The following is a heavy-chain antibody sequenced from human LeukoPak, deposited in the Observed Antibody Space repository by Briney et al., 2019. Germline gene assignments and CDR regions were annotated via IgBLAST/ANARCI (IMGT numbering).Heavy chain of an antibody. V-gene: IGHV3-48*03. D-gene: IGHD3-22*01. CDR1: GFTFSSYE. CDR2: ISSSCSTI. CDR3: ARDYYYDSSGYYDYFDY. J-gene: IGHJ4*02. Sequence: GGSLRLSCAASGFTFSSYEMNWVRQAPGKGLEGVSYISSSCSTIYHADSVKGRFTISRDNAKNSLYMQMNSLRAEDTAVYYCARDYYYDSSGYYDYFDYWGQGTLVTVSS.